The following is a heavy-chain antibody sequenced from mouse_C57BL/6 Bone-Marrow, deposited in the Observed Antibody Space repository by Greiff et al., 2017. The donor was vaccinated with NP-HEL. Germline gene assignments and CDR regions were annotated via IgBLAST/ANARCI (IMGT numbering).Heavy chain of an antibody. V-gene: IGHV2-6*01. CDR2: IWGVGST. D-gene: IGHD1-1*01. J-gene: IGHJ3*01. Sequence: VMLVESGPGLVAPSQSLSITCTVSGSSLTSYGVDWVRQSPGKGLEWLGVIWGVGSTNYNSALKSRLSISKDNSKSQVFLKMNSLQTDDTAMYYCASLYGSSAYWGQGTLVTVSA. CDR3: ASLYGSSAY. CDR1: GSSLTSYG.